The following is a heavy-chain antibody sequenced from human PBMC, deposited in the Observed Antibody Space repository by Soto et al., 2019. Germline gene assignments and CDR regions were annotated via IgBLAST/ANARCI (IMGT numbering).Heavy chain of an antibody. J-gene: IGHJ6*02. Sequence: SETLSLTCAVYGGSFSGYYWSWIRQPPGKGLEWIGEINHSGSTNYNPSLKSRVTISVDTSKNQFSLKLSSVTAADTAVYYCARSGEAVDKLDYYYYGMDVWGQGTTVTVS. CDR3: ARSGEAVDKLDYYYYGMDV. D-gene: IGHD5-12*01. V-gene: IGHV4-34*01. CDR1: GGSFSGYY. CDR2: INHSGST.